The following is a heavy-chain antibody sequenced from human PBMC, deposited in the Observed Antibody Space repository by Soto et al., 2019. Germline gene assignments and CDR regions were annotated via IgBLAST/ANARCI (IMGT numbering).Heavy chain of an antibody. V-gene: IGHV3-15*01. Sequence: GGSLRLSCAASGFTFSNAWMSWVRQAPGKGLEWVGRIKSKTDGGTTDYAAPVKGRFTISRDDSKNTLYLQMNSLKTEDTAVYYCTTDKRKWLVSYFDYWGQGTLVTVSS. CDR2: IKSKTDGGTT. CDR1: GFTFSNAW. J-gene: IGHJ4*02. D-gene: IGHD6-19*01. CDR3: TTDKRKWLVSYFDY.